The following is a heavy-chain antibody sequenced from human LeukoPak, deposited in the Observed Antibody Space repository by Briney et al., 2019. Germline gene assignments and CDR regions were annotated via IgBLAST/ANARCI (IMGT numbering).Heavy chain of an antibody. CDR3: AKAYYYDSGGYYQGYFDY. Sequence: GGSLRLSCEASGFSFDEYTMHWVRHAPGKGLEWVSLINRNGRDTYYADSVKGRFTISRDNSKNSLYLQMDSLRTEDTALYYCAKAYYYDSGGYYQGYFDYWGQGTLVTVSS. J-gene: IGHJ4*02. D-gene: IGHD3-22*01. CDR1: GFSFDEYT. CDR2: INRNGRDT. V-gene: IGHV3-43*01.